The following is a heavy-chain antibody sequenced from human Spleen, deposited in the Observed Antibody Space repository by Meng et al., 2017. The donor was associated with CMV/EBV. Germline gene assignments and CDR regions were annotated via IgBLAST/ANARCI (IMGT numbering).Heavy chain of an antibody. Sequence: GESLKISCAASGFTFSSYAMSWVRQAPGKGLEWVASISSKNKYIYYAVSVQGRSTISRDNAKNSLYLQMNSLRAEDTAVYYCARARIHYDSSGLDYWGQGTLVTVSS. CDR2: ISSKNKYI. CDR3: ARARIHYDSSGLDY. CDR1: GFTFSSYA. V-gene: IGHV3-21*01. D-gene: IGHD3-22*01. J-gene: IGHJ4*02.